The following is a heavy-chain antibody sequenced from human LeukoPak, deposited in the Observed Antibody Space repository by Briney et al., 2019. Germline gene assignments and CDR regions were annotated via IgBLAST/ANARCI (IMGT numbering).Heavy chain of an antibody. J-gene: IGHJ4*02. D-gene: IGHD2-2*01. CDR2: ISSSSSYI. V-gene: IGHV3-21*01. Sequence: GGSLRLSCAASGFTFSDYYMSWVRQAPGKGLEWVSSISSSSSYIYYADSVKGRFTISRDNAKNSLYLQMNSLRAEDTAVYYCARFPAVVVPAAYYFDYWGQGTLVTVSS. CDR1: GFTFSDYY. CDR3: ARFPAVVVPAAYYFDY.